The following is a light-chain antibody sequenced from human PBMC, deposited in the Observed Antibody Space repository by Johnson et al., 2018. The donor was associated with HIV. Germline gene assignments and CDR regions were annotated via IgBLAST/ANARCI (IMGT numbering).Light chain of an antibody. CDR2: DNN. CDR1: SSNIGNNR. V-gene: IGLV1-51*01. CDR3: GTWDSNLSAHV. Sequence: QSVLTQPPSVSAAPGQKVTISCSGSSSNIGNNRVSWYQQLPGTAPKLLIYDNNKRPSGIPDRFSGSKSGTSATLGITGLQTGDEADYYCGTWDSNLSAHVFGTGTKVTVL. J-gene: IGLJ1*01.